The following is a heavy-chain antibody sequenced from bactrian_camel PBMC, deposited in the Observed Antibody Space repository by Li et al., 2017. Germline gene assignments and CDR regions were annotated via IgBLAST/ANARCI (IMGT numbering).Heavy chain of an antibody. CDR1: GYTFSNYG. CDR3: ATDHDLTAIMGLGLLNLLY. Sequence: HVQLVESGGGSVQAGGTLRLSCATSGYTFSNYGMSWVRHAPGKGLEWVSGIYSDGSKTYYLDSVKGRFTISKDNAKSTVYLQMNNLQFEDTALYYCATDHDLTAIMGLGLLNLLYWGQGTQVTVS. CDR2: IYSDGSKT. D-gene: IGHD3*01. J-gene: IGHJ4*01. V-gene: IGHV3S7*01.